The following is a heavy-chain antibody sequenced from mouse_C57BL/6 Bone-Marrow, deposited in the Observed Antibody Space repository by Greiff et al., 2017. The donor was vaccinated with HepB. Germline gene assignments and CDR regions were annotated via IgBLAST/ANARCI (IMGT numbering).Heavy chain of an antibody. CDR3: ARDPLRYYFDD. CDR1: GFTFSSYA. D-gene: IGHD1-1*01. J-gene: IGHJ2*01. Sequence: EVQRVESGGGLVKPGGSLKLSCAASGFTFSSYAMSWVRQTPEKRLEWVATISDGGSYTYYPDNVKGRFTISRDNAKNNLYLQMSHLKSEDTAMYYCARDPLRYYFDDWGQGTTLTVSS. CDR2: ISDGGSYT. V-gene: IGHV5-4*01.